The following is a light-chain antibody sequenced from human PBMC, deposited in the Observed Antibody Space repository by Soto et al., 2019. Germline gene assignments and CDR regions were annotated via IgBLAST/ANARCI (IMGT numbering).Light chain of an antibody. CDR1: QSVSSY. V-gene: IGKV3-11*01. Sequence: EFVLTQSPGTLSLSPGERATLSCRASQSVSSYLAWYQQKPGQAPRLLIYDASNRATGIPARFSGSGSGTDFTLTISSLEPEDFAVYYCHQRKSWPRTFGQGTRWIS. CDR3: HQRKSWPRT. J-gene: IGKJ1*01. CDR2: DAS.